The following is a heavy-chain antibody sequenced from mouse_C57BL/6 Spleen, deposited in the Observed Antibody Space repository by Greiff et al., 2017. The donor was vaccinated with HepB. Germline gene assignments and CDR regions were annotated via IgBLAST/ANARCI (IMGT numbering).Heavy chain of an antibody. CDR1: GFTFSDFY. D-gene: IGHD2-2*01. V-gene: IGHV7-1*01. CDR2: SRNNADDYTT. Sequence: EVQVVESGGGLVQPGRSLRLSCATSGFTFSDFYMEWVRQAPGKGLEWIAASRNNADDYTTENSASVKGRFIVSRDTSQSILYLQMNALRAEDTAIYYCARDLYYGYDSYYAMDYWGQGTSVTVSS. CDR3: ARDLYYGYDSYYAMDY. J-gene: IGHJ4*01.